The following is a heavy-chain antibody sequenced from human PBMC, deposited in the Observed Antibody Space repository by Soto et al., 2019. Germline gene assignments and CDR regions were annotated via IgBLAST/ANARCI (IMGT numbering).Heavy chain of an antibody. CDR3: AKDWSPIAVAYYYYGMDV. CDR1: VFTFSSYG. Sequence: VGSLRLSCAASVFTFSSYGMHWVRQSPGKWLEWVAVISYDGSNKYYADSVKGRFTISRDNSKNTLYLQMNSLRAEDTAVYYCAKDWSPIAVAYYYYGMDVWGQGTTLTVSS. D-gene: IGHD6-19*01. V-gene: IGHV3-30*18. J-gene: IGHJ6*02. CDR2: ISYDGSNK.